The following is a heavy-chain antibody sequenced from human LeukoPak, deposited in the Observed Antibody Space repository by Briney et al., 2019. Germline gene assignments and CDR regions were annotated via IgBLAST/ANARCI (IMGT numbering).Heavy chain of an antibody. J-gene: IGHJ4*02. CDR1: GGSLSSSSYY. D-gene: IGHD3-22*01. CDR3: ARSSGYMSY. V-gene: IGHV4-39*07. CDR2: IYHSGST. Sequence: PSETLSLTCTVSGGSLSSSSYYWGWIRQPPGKGLEWIGSIYHSGSTYYNPSLKSRVTISVDTSKNQFSLKLTSVTAADTAVYYCARSSGYMSYWGQGTLVTVSS.